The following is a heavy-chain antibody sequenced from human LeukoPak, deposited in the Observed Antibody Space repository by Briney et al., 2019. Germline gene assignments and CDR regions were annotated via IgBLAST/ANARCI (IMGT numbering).Heavy chain of an antibody. CDR3: AMSIVGATKLSSFAY. Sequence: ASVKVSCKVSGYTLTELFMHCVRPAPGKGLEWMGGFDPEVGETIYAQKFQGRVTMTQDTSTDTAYMDLSRLRSEDTAVYYCAMSIVGATKLSSFAYWGQGTLVTVSS. D-gene: IGHD1-26*01. J-gene: IGHJ4*02. CDR1: GYTLTELF. V-gene: IGHV1-24*01. CDR2: FDPEVGET.